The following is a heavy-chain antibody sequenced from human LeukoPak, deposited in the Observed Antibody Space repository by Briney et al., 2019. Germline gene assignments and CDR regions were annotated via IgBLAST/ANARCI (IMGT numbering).Heavy chain of an antibody. D-gene: IGHD6-19*01. Sequence: SEPLPLTCTVSGGSISSYYRSWIRQPPGKGLKGMGYIYYSGSTNYNPSLKSRVTISVDTSKNQFSLKLSSVTAADTAVYYCARQKPGIAVAGTRIYGMDVWGQGTTVTVSS. CDR1: GGSISSYY. J-gene: IGHJ6*02. CDR2: IYYSGST. V-gene: IGHV4-59*08. CDR3: ARQKPGIAVAGTRIYGMDV.